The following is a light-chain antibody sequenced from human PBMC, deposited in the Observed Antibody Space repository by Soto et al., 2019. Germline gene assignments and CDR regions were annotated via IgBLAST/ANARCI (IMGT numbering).Light chain of an antibody. CDR2: GAS. CDR3: HQYGSSPWT. Sequence: EIVLTQSPGTLSLSPGERATLSCRASQTVSSARLAWFQQKPGQAPRLLIYGASSRAPGIPDRFSGSGSETDFTLTITRLESEDFAVDSCHQYGSSPWTFGQGTKVEIK. CDR1: QTVSSAR. V-gene: IGKV3-20*01. J-gene: IGKJ1*01.